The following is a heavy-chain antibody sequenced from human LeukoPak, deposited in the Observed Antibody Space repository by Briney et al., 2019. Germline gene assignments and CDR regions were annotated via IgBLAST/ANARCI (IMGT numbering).Heavy chain of an antibody. J-gene: IGHJ4*02. CDR2: INPNSGGT. CDR1: GYTFTGYY. CDR3: ARDGGYCSSTSCSEYFDY. Sequence: ASVKVSCMASGYTFTGYYMHWVRQAPGQGLEWMGWINPNSGGTNYAQKFQGWVTMTRDTSISTAYMELSRLRSDGTAVYYCARDGGYCSSTSCSEYFDYWGQGTLVTVSS. D-gene: IGHD2-2*01. V-gene: IGHV1-2*04.